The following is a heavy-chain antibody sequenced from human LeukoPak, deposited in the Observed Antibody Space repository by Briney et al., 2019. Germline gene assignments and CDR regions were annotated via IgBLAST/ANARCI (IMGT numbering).Heavy chain of an antibody. J-gene: IGHJ4*02. V-gene: IGHV3-30*02. D-gene: IGHD3-10*01. CDR3: ANDLRGVSY. CDR1: GFTFSTYD. CDR2: IQYDGSNE. Sequence: GGSLRLSCAASGFTFSTYDMHWVRQAPGKGLEWVTFIQYDGSNEYQADSVKGRFTISRDNSKNTMYLLMNSLRAEDTAVYYCANDLRGVSYWGQGTLVTVSS.